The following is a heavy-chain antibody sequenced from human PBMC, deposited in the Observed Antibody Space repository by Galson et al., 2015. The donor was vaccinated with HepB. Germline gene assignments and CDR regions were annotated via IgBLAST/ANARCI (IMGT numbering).Heavy chain of an antibody. CDR3: ARGLVISGYYGDY. D-gene: IGHD3-22*01. CDR1: GFSVSSNY. CDR2: IYSGGNT. J-gene: IGHJ4*02. Sequence: SLRLSCAVSGFSVSSNYMTWVRQAPGKGLECVAHIYSGGNTYYADSVKGRFTVSRDNSKNTLYLQMSSLRAEDAAVYYCARGLVISGYYGDYWGQGTLVTVSS. V-gene: IGHV3-53*01.